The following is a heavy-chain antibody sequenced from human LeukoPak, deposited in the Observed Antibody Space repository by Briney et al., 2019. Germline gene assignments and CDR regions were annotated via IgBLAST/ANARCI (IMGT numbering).Heavy chain of an antibody. CDR2: INPNSGGT. V-gene: IGHV1-2*02. CDR3: AREESSGWYRGGVSVWFDP. D-gene: IGHD6-19*01. Sequence: GASVKVSCKASGYTFTGYYMHWVRQAPGQGLEWMGWINPNSGGTNYAQKFQGRVTMTRDTSISTAYMELSRLRSDDTAVYYCAREESSGWYRGGVSVWFDPWGQGTLVTVSS. J-gene: IGHJ5*02. CDR1: GYTFTGYY.